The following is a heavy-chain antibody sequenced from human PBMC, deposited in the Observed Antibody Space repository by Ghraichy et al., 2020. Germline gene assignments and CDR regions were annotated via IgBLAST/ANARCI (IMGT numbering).Heavy chain of an antibody. D-gene: IGHD4-23*01. Sequence: GGSLRLSCAASKFTFSSYWMHWVRQAPGKGLVWVSRINGDGSSTTYADSVKGRFTISRDNAKNTLYLQMNSLRAEDTAVYYCARAHDYSGYYFDYWGQGALVTVSP. CDR3: ARAHDYSGYYFDY. J-gene: IGHJ4*02. CDR1: KFTFSSYW. V-gene: IGHV3-74*01. CDR2: INGDGSST.